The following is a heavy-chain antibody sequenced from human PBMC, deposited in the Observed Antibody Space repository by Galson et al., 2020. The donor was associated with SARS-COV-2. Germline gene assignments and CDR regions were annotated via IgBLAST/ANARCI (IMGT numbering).Heavy chain of an antibody. D-gene: IGHD1-26*01. CDR2: ISSSTRYQ. CDR3: ARVPLSASYGTIDD. Sequence: GESPKISRPASGFTFSNYDLLWVRPAPGKGLEWVASISSSTRYQDHAHSVQGRFTIPRDHVKNPVYPQMTSLRADDPAVDYCARVPLSASYGTIDDGGQGTLVTVSS. CDR1: GFTFSNYD. J-gene: IGHJ4*02. V-gene: IGHV3-21*04.